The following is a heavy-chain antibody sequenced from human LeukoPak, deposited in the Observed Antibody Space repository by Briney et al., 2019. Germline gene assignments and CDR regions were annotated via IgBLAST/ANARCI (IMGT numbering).Heavy chain of an antibody. D-gene: IGHD3-10*01. Sequence: GGSLRLSCAASGLTFSTYAMNWVRQAPGKGLEWVSTINGGGDGTYYADSVRGRITVSRDNSRNTLYLQMNFLGVEDTAVYYCANSEFYVSRKYAGLDNWGQGTLVTVSS. J-gene: IGHJ4*02. V-gene: IGHV3-23*01. CDR2: INGGGDGT. CDR3: ANSEFYVSRKYAGLDN. CDR1: GLTFSTYA.